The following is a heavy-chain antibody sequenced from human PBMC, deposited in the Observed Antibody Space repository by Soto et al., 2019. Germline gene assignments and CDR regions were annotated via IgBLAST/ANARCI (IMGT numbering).Heavy chain of an antibody. CDR3: AKDLAYGDYVDY. V-gene: IGHV3-23*01. Sequence: GSLRLSCAASGFTFSSYAMSWVRQAPGKGLEWVSAISGSGGSTYYADSVKGRFTISRDNSKNTLYLQMNSLRAEDTAVYYCAKDLAYGDYVDYWGQGPLVTVSS. J-gene: IGHJ4*02. CDR1: GFTFSSYA. D-gene: IGHD4-17*01. CDR2: ISGSGGST.